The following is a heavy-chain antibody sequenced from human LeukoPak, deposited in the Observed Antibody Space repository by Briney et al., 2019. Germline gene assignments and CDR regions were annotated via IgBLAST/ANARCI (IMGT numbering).Heavy chain of an antibody. D-gene: IGHD4-17*01. CDR1: GFTFSSYG. J-gene: IGHJ4*02. CDR3: AKDGSTVTTPDC. CDR2: IWYDGSNK. Sequence: GGSLRLSCAASGFTFSSYGMHWVRQAPGKGLEWVAVIWYDGSNKYYADSVKGRFTISRDNSKNTLYLQMNSLGAEDTAVYYCAKDGSTVTTPDCWGQGTLVTVSP. V-gene: IGHV3-33*06.